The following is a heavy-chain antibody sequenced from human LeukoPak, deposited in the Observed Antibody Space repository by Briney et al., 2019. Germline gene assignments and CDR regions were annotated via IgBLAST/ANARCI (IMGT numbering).Heavy chain of an antibody. Sequence: GGSLRLSCAASGFTFSNYATSWVRQAPGKGLEWVSAISGSGGSTYYADSVKGRFTISRDNSKNTLYLQMNSLRAEDTAVYYCAKAPGYQLLSVYWGQGTLVTVSS. J-gene: IGHJ4*02. D-gene: IGHD2-2*01. CDR3: AKAPGYQLLSVY. V-gene: IGHV3-23*01. CDR1: GFTFSNYA. CDR2: ISGSGGST.